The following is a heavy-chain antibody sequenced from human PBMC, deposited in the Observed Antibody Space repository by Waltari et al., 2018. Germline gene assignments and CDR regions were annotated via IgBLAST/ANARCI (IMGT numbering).Heavy chain of an antibody. Sequence: QLQLQESGPGLVKPSETLSLTCTVSGGSISGSSHDWGWIRQPPGKGLEWFGNIYYSGTTYYNPSLKSRVIISVDTSKNQFSLKLSSVTVADTAVYYCARRGDCGNDCYTFDYWGQGTLVTVSS. D-gene: IGHD2-21*01. J-gene: IGHJ4*02. CDR3: ARRGDCGNDCYTFDY. CDR1: GGSISGSSHD. CDR2: IYYSGTT. V-gene: IGHV4-39*01.